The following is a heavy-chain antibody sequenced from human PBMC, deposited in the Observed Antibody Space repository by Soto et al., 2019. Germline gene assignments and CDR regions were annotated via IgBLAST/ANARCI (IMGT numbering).Heavy chain of an antibody. V-gene: IGHV6-1*01. J-gene: IGHJ6*02. CDR1: GDSVSRNSAA. D-gene: IGHD3-3*01. Sequence: SQTLSLTCAISGDSVSRNSAAWNWIRQSPSRGLEWLGRTYYRSKWYNDYAVSVKSRITINPDTSKNQFSLQLNSVTPEDTAVYYRAREVLPFFEWTSPGYYYYGMDVWGQGTTVTVSS. CDR2: TYYRSKWYN. CDR3: AREVLPFFEWTSPGYYYYGMDV.